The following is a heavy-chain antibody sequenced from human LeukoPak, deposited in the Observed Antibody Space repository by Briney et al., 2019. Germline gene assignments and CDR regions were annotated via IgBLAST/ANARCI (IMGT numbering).Heavy chain of an antibody. CDR1: GFTFSSYA. CDR2: ISYDGSNK. D-gene: IGHD3-22*01. V-gene: IGHV3-30-3*01. J-gene: IGHJ4*02. CDR3: ARGSHYYDSSGYLDY. Sequence: SGGSLRLSCAASGFTFSSYAMHWVRQAPGKGLEWVAVISYDGSNKYYADSVKGRFTISRDNSKNTLYLRMNSLRAEDTAVYYCARGSHYYDSSGYLDYWGQGTLVTVSS.